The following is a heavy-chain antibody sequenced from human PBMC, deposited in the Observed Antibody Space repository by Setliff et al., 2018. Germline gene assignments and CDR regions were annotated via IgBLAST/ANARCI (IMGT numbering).Heavy chain of an antibody. V-gene: IGHV3-7*01. J-gene: IGHJ5*02. CDR2: INHYGSGK. D-gene: IGHD3-3*01. CDR3: ANDHYDFCSGAPKKWFDA. CDR1: GFTFSSFW. Sequence: PGGSLRLSCAASGFTFSSFWMSWVRQSPGKGLGWVANINHYGSGKYYADSVKGRFTISRDNSKNTVFLQMNSLRAEDTALYYCANDHYDFCSGAPKKWFDAWGQGTLVTVSS.